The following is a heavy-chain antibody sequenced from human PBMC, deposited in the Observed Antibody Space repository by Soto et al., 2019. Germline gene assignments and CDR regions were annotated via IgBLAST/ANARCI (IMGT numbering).Heavy chain of an antibody. Sequence: GGSLSLSCAASGFTFSSYSMNWVRQAPGKGLEWVSSISSSSSYIYYADSVKGRFTISRDNSKNTLYLQMNSLRIEDTAVYYCARELERVFDYWGQGTLVTVSS. V-gene: IGHV3-21*01. D-gene: IGHD1-1*01. CDR1: GFTFSSYS. CDR3: ARELERVFDY. J-gene: IGHJ4*02. CDR2: ISSSSSYI.